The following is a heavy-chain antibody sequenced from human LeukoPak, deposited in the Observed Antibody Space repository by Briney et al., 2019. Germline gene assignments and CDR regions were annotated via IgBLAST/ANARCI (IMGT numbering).Heavy chain of an antibody. Sequence: PSETLSLTCTVSGGSISGYYWSWIRQPPGKGLEWIGYIYYSGSTNYNPSLKSRVTISVDTSKNQFSLKLSSVTAADTAVYYCARAIVYGGNSGLYDYWGQGTLVTVSS. J-gene: IGHJ4*02. CDR2: IYYSGST. CDR1: GGSISGYY. CDR3: ARAIVYGGNSGLYDY. V-gene: IGHV4-59*01. D-gene: IGHD4-23*01.